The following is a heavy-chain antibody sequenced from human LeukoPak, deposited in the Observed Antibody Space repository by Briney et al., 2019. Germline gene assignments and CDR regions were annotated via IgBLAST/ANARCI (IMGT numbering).Heavy chain of an antibody. J-gene: IGHJ6*03. Sequence: SVKVSCKASGGTFSSYAISWVRQAPGQGLEWMGGIIPIFGTANYAQKFQGRVTITADESTSTAYMELSSLRSEDTAVYYCARAAVISVAYYYYYYMDVWGKGTTVTVSS. CDR2: IIPIFGTA. CDR1: GGTFSSYA. V-gene: IGHV1-69*01. CDR3: ARAAVISVAYYYYYYMDV. D-gene: IGHD3-22*01.